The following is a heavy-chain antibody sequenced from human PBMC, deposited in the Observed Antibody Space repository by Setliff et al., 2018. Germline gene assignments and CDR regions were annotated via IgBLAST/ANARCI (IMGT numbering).Heavy chain of an antibody. D-gene: IGHD3-9*01. J-gene: IGHJ2*01. V-gene: IGHV1-46*01. CDR3: ARETYDILTGYTYWYFDL. Sequence: ASVKVSCKASGYSFTNYYIHWVRQAPGQGLEWVGIINPSGGSTSYAQKFRGRVTVTRDTSASTVFMELSTLRSEDTAVYYCARETYDILTGYTYWYFDLWGRGTLVTVSS. CDR2: INPSGGST. CDR1: GYSFTNYY.